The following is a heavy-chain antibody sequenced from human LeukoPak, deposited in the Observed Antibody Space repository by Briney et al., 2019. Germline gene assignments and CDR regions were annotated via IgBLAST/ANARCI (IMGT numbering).Heavy chain of an antibody. CDR2: INPNSGGT. Sequence: ASVKVSCKASGYTFTGYYMHWVRQAPGQGLEWIGWINPNSGGTNYAQKFQGRVTMTRDTSISTAYMELSRLRSDDTAVYYCARERGRIAAAGHNWFDPWGQGTLVTVSS. CDR3: ARERGRIAAAGHNWFDP. V-gene: IGHV1-2*02. D-gene: IGHD6-13*01. J-gene: IGHJ5*02. CDR1: GYTFTGYY.